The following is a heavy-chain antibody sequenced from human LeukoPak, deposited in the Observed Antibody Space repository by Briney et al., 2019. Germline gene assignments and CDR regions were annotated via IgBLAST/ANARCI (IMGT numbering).Heavy chain of an antibody. Sequence: GGPLRLSCAAAGFPFSSNSLNWSRKAPGKGLEWVSSISTSSIYIYYADSMKGRFTISRDNAKNSLYLQMNSLRAEDTAVYYCGGGVIPIPDYWGQGTLVTVSS. CDR2: ISTSSIYI. CDR3: GGGVIPIPDY. J-gene: IGHJ4*02. D-gene: IGHD3-16*02. CDR1: GFPFSSNS. V-gene: IGHV3-21*01.